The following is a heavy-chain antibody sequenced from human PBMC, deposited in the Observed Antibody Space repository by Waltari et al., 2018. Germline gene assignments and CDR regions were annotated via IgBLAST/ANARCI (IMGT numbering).Heavy chain of an antibody. V-gene: IGHV3-49*04. CDR1: GFTFGDYA. J-gene: IGHJ4*02. CDR2: IRSKAYGGTT. D-gene: IGHD1-1*01. CDR3: TRALRGTADY. Sequence: EVQLVESGGGLVQPGRSLRLSCTASGFTFGDYAMRWVRQAPGKGLEWVGFIRSKAYGGTTEYAASVKGRFTISRDDSKSIAYLQMNSLKTEDTAVYYCTRALRGTADYWGQGTLVTVSS.